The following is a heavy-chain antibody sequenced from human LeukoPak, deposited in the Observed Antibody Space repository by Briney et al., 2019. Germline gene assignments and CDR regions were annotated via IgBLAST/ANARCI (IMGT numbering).Heavy chain of an antibody. CDR2: IYYSGST. J-gene: IGHJ4*02. Sequence: PSETLSLTCTVSGGSISSGGYSWSWIRQHPGKGLEWIGYIYYSGSTYYNPSLKSRVTISVDTSKNQFSLKLSSVTAADTAVYYCARASTYSSSFHYWGQGTLVTVSS. V-gene: IGHV4-31*03. D-gene: IGHD6-6*01. CDR1: GGSISSGGYS. CDR3: ARASTYSSSFHY.